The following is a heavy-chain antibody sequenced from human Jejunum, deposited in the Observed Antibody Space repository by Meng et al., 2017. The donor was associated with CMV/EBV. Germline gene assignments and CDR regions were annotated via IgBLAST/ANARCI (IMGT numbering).Heavy chain of an antibody. J-gene: IGHJ6*02. CDR1: YW. D-gene: IGHD3-3*01. V-gene: IGHV3-7*01. Sequence: YWMSWVRQAPGKGLEWVANINQDGSETYYVESVRGRFSISRDNAKNSLYLQMSSLRAEDTAVYFCARGGITVFGVVIIDYYGMDVWDQGTTVTVSS. CDR2: INQDGSET. CDR3: ARGGITVFGVVIIDYYGMDV.